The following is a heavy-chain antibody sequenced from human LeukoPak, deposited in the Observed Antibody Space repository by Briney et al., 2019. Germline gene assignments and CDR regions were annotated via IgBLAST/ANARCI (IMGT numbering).Heavy chain of an antibody. D-gene: IGHD4-17*01. CDR1: GGSFSGYY. CDR3: ARDAHYGADY. V-gene: IGHV4-34*01. CDR2: INHSGST. J-gene: IGHJ4*02. Sequence: PSETLSLTCAVYGGSFSGYYWSWIRQPPGKGLEWIGEINHSGSTNYNPSLKSRVTISVDTSKNQFSLKLSSVTAADTAVYYCARDAHYGADYWGQGALVTVSS.